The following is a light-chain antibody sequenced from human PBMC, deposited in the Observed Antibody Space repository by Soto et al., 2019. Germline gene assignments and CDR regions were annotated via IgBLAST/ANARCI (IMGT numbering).Light chain of an antibody. CDR1: QTISNY. Sequence: DIQMTQSPSSLSASVGDRVTITCRASQTISNYLNWYQQKPGKAPRLLIYAASSLQSGVPSRFSGSASGTDFTLTINSLQPEDFASYYCQQSYNTPYTFGPGTNVEIK. CDR3: QQSYNTPYT. CDR2: AAS. J-gene: IGKJ2*01. V-gene: IGKV1-39*01.